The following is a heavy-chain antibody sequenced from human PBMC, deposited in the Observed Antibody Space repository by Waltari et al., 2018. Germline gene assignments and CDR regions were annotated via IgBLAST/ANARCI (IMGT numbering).Heavy chain of an antibody. V-gene: IGHV4-34*01. CDR2: INPSGST. D-gene: IGHD1-7*01. J-gene: IGHJ6*02. Sequence: QVQLQQWGAGLLKPSETLSLTCAVYGGSFSGYYWSWIRQPPGKGLEWIGEINPSGSTNYNPSLKSRVSRSVDTSKNQFSLKLSSVTAADTAVYYCARGPRSYNWNYGGDYGMDVWGQGTTVTVSS. CDR3: ARGPRSYNWNYGGDYGMDV. CDR1: GGSFSGYY.